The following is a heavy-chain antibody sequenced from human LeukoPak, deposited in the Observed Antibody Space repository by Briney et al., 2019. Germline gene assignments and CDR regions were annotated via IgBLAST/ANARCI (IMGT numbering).Heavy chain of an antibody. J-gene: IGHJ6*02. CDR3: ARVALGRRWLQTSYYYGMDV. CDR1: GGSISSGDHY. D-gene: IGHD5-24*01. V-gene: IGHV4-30-4*01. Sequence: PSQTLSLTCIVSGGSISSGDHYWSWIRQPPGKGLEWIGHIHYSGSTYYNPSLKSRLTISVDTSKNQFSLNLRSVTAADTAVYYCARVALGRRWLQTSYYYGMDVWGQGTTVTVSS. CDR2: IHYSGST.